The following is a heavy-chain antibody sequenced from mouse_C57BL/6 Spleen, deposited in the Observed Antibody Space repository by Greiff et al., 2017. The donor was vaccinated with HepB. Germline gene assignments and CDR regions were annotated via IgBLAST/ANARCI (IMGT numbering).Heavy chain of an antibody. Sequence: EVKLQESGPGLVKPSQSLSLPCSVTGYSITSGYYWNWIRQFPGNKLEWMGYISYDGSNNYNPSLKNRISITRDTSKNQFFLKLNSVTTEDTATYYCAREDVYYGNYEAWFAYWGQGTLVTVSA. CDR1: GYSITSGYY. CDR3: AREDVYYGNYEAWFAY. V-gene: IGHV3-6*01. CDR2: ISYDGSN. D-gene: IGHD2-1*01. J-gene: IGHJ3*01.